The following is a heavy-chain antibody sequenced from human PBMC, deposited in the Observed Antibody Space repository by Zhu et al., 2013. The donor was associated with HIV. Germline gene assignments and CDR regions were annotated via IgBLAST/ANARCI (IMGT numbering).Heavy chain of an antibody. CDR2: ISYDGSNK. CDR3: AKXPHSIVVVVAATIDY. J-gene: IGHJ4*02. D-gene: IGHD2-15*01. CDR1: GFTFSSYG. V-gene: IGHV3-30*18. Sequence: VQLVESGGGVVQPGRSLRLSCAASGFTFSSYGMHWVRQAPGKGLEWVAVISYDGSNKYYADSVKGRFTISRDNSKNTLYLQMNSLRAEDTAVYYCAKXPHSIVVVVAATIDYWGQGTLVTVSS.